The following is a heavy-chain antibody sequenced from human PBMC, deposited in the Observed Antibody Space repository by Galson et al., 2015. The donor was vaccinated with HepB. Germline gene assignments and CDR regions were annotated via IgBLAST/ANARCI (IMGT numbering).Heavy chain of an antibody. J-gene: IGHJ3*02. V-gene: IGHV1-58*01. Sequence: SVKVSCKASAFTLRSTAVHWVRQARGQGLEWIGWIVVATDNTNYAQRFQERVTITRNMSTSTAYLELRSLRSEDTAVYYCATGPRRWAAFDNWGQGTVVTVSS. CDR2: IVVATDNT. D-gene: IGHD4-23*01. CDR3: ATGPRRWAAFDN. CDR1: AFTLRSTA.